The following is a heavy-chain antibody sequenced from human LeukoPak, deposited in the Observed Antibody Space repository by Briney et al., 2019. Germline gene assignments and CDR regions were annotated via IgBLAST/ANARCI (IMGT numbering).Heavy chain of an antibody. CDR3: AREQDPYYYDSSAFF. V-gene: IGHV3-21*01. CDR1: GFTFSSYS. CDR2: ISSSSSYI. Sequence: PGGSLRLPCAASGFTFSSYSMNWVRQAPGKGLEWVSSISSSSSYIYYADSVKGRFTISRDNAKNSLYLQMNSLRAEDTAVYYCAREQDPYYYDSSAFFWGQGTLVTVSS. J-gene: IGHJ4*02. D-gene: IGHD3-22*01.